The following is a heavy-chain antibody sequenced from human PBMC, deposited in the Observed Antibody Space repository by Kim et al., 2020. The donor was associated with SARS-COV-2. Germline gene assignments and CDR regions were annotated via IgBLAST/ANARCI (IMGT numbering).Heavy chain of an antibody. D-gene: IGHD4-17*01. Sequence: SETLSLTCTVSGGSISSYYWSWIRQPPGKGLELICYIYYSGSTNYNPSLKSRVTISVDTSKNQFSLKLSSVTAADTAVYYCARGVRTVTTVGPVYYFDYWGQGTLVTVSS. CDR1: GGSISSYY. J-gene: IGHJ4*02. V-gene: IGHV4-59*13. CDR3: ARGVRTVTTVGPVYYFDY. CDR2: IYYSGST.